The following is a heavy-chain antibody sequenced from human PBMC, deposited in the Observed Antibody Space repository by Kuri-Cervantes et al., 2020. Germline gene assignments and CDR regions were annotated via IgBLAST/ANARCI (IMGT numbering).Heavy chain of an antibody. V-gene: IGHV4-38-2*01. CDR1: GYSISSGYY. J-gene: IGHJ6*03. CDR2: IYHSGST. CDR3: ARGPGVWFGETGYYYYYMDV. D-gene: IGHD3-10*01. Sequence: ESLKISCAVSGYSISSGYYWGWIRQPPGKGLEWIGSIYHSGSTYYNPSLKSRVTISVDTSKNQFSLKLSSVTAADTAVYYCARGPGVWFGETGYYYYYMDVWGKGTTVTVSS.